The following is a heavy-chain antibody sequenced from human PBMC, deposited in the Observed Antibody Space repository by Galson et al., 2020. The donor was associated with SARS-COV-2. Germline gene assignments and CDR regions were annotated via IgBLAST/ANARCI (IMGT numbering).Heavy chain of an antibody. CDR2: IYTSGST. Sequence: SETLSLTCTVSGGSISSGSYYWSWIRQPAGKGLEWIGSIYTSGSTNYNPSLKRRATISVDTSKNQFSLKLSSVTAADTAVYYCAREECYCSVDYCFPDAFDIWGQGTMVTVSS. CDR3: AREECYCSVDYCFPDAFDI. J-gene: IGHJ3*02. V-gene: IGHV4-61*02. D-gene: IGHD2-21*01. CDR1: GGSISSGSYY.